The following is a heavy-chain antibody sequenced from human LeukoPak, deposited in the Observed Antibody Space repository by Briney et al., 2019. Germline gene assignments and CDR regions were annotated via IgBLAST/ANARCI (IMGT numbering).Heavy chain of an antibody. CDR1: GFTFSHFV. Sequence: GGSLRLSCTASGFTFSHFVMAWVRRAPGKGLEWVSAISGSTGKTYYADSVGGRFTISRDNSKNTLFLDMSSLRVEDTAIYYCTREPTGSQPFDFWGQGTLVTVAS. V-gene: IGHV3-23*01. D-gene: IGHD1-1*01. CDR2: ISGSTGKT. CDR3: TREPTGSQPFDF. J-gene: IGHJ4*02.